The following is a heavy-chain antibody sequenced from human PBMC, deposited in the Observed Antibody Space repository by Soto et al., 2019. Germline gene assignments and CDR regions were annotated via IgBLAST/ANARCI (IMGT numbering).Heavy chain of an antibody. CDR3: ARDGYGDPVGDFDY. D-gene: IGHD4-17*01. CDR1: GGSISSGGYY. J-gene: IGHJ4*02. Sequence: QVQLQESGPGLVKPSQTLPLTCTVSGGSISSGGYYWSWIRQHPGKGLEWIGYIYYSGSTYYNPSLQSRVTISVDTSKNQFSLKLSSVTAADTAVYYCARDGYGDPVGDFDYWGQGTLVTVSS. CDR2: IYYSGST. V-gene: IGHV4-31*03.